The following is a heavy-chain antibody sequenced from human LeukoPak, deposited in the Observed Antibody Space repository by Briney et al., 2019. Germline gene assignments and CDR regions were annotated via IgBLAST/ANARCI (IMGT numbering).Heavy chain of an antibody. CDR1: GGSISSGDYY. J-gene: IGHJ4*02. CDR3: ARAVGHDYVWGSYRVYFAY. CDR2: IYYSGST. V-gene: IGHV4-30-4*01. D-gene: IGHD3-16*02. Sequence: PSQTLYLTCTVSGGSISSGDYYWSWIRQPPGKGLEWIGYIYYSGSTYYNPSLKSRVTISVDTSKNQFSLKLSSVTAADTAVYYCARAVGHDYVWGSYRVYFAYWGQGTLVTVSS.